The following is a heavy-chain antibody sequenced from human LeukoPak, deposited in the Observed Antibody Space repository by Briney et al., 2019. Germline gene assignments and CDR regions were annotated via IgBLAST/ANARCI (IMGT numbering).Heavy chain of an antibody. Sequence: ASVKVSCKASGYTFTGYYIHWVRQAPGQGPEWMGYINPNTSGTKYAQKFQDRVTMARDTSISTAYMELSRLRSDDTAVYYCARVRDGNTVDFDYWGQGTLVTVSS. CDR3: ARVRDGNTVDFDY. CDR1: GYTFTGYY. J-gene: IGHJ4*02. D-gene: IGHD5-24*01. CDR2: INPNTSGT. V-gene: IGHV1-2*02.